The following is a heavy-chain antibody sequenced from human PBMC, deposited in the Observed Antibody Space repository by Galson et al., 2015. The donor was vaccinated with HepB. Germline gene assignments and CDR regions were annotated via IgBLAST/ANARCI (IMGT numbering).Heavy chain of an antibody. CDR2: ISYDGSNK. Sequence: FSSYAMHWVRQAPGKGLEWVAVISYDGSNKYYADSVKGRFTISRDNSKNTLYLQMNSLRAEDTAVYYCASVGSTTVRGVPDYWGQGTLVTVSS. CDR1: FSSYA. J-gene: IGHJ4*02. D-gene: IGHD3-10*01. V-gene: IGHV3-30*04. CDR3: ASVGSTTVRGVPDY.